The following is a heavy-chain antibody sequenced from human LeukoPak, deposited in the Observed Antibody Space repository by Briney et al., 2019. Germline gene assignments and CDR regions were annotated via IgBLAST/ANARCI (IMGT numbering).Heavy chain of an antibody. J-gene: IGHJ3*02. CDR3: ARHYYDFWSGYSRGDAFDI. V-gene: IGHV5-51*01. CDR1: GYSFTSYW. CDR2: IYPGDSDT. D-gene: IGHD3-3*01. Sequence: GESLKISCKGSGYSFTSYWIGWVRQMPGKGLEWMGIIYPGDSDTRYSPSFQGQVTISADKSISTAYLQWSSLKASDTAMYYCARHYYDFWSGYSRGDAFDIRGQGTMVTVSS.